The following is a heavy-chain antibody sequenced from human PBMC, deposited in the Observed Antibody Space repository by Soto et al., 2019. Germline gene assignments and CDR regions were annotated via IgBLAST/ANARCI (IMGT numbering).Heavy chain of an antibody. J-gene: IGHJ6*02. CDR2: IYYSGST. CDR3: ARVRPAPAYDFWSGYYIYGMDV. V-gene: IGHV4-31*03. D-gene: IGHD3-3*01. Sequence: SETLSLTCTVSGGSISSGGYYWSWIRQHPGKGLEWIGYIYYSGSTYYNPSLKGRVTISVDTSKNQFSLKLSSVTAADTAVDYCARVRPAPAYDFWSGYYIYGMDVWGQGTTVTVSS. CDR1: GGSISSGGYY.